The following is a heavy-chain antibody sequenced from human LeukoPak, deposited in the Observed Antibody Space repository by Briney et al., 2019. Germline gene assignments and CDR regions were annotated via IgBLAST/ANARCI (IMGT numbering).Heavy chain of an antibody. CDR1: GGTFSSYA. Sequence: SVKVSCKASGGTFSSYAISWVRQAPGQGLEWMGRIIPIFGTANYAQKFQGRVTITTDESTSTAYMELSSLRSEDTAVYYCARAVGATGAAFDIWGQGTMVTVS. D-gene: IGHD1-26*01. J-gene: IGHJ3*02. CDR3: ARAVGATGAAFDI. CDR2: IIPIFGTA. V-gene: IGHV1-69*05.